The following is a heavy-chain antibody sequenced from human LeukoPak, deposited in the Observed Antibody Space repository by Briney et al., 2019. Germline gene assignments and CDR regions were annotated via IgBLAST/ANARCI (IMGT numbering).Heavy chain of an antibody. CDR1: GFTFSNYA. D-gene: IGHD4-17*01. CDR2: IWFDVSNK. J-gene: IGHJ3*02. Sequence: GGSLRLSCAASGFTFSNYAIHWVRQAPGKGLEWVAVIWFDVSNKYYADSVKGRFTISRDNSKNTLYLQMNSLRAEDTAVYYCARDHGTVTTIRGFDIWGQGTMVTVSS. CDR3: ARDHGTVTTIRGFDI. V-gene: IGHV3-33*01.